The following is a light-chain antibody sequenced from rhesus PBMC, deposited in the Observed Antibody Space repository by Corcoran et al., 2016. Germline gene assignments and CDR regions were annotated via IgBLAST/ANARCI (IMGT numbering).Light chain of an antibody. CDR3: QHYYSAPYR. CDR2: AAS. CDR1: QGISNY. V-gene: IGKV1-25*02. Sequence: DIQMTQSPSSLSASVGDRVTITCRASQGISNYLAWYQQKPGETPKLLIYAASGLQSGVPSRFSGGGSGTVFTLTIRSLQSEDFAPYYCQHYYSAPYRFGQGTKVEIK. J-gene: IGKJ2*01.